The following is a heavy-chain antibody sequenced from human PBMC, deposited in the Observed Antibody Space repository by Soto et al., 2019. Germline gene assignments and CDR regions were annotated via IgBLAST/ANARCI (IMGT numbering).Heavy chain of an antibody. CDR1: GYMFTSYY. CDR2: IIPILGIA. J-gene: IGHJ5*02. V-gene: IGHV1-69*04. D-gene: IGHD3-22*01. CDR3: ARDHPYYYDSSGYSNWFDP. Sequence: GASVKVSCKASGYMFTSYYMHWVRQVRQAPGQGLEWMGRIIPILGIANYAQKFQGRVTITADKSTSTAYMELSSLRSEDAAVYYCARDHPYYYDSSGYSNWFDPWGQGTLVTVS.